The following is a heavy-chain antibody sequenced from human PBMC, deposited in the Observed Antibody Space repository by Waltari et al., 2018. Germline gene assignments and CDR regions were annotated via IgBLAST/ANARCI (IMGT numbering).Heavy chain of an antibody. CDR3: ARSREPRGAFDI. J-gene: IGHJ3*02. D-gene: IGHD1-26*01. V-gene: IGHV3-53*02. CDR2: IYSGGST. CDR1: GFTVSSNY. Sequence: EVQLVETGGGLIQPGGSMRLSCAASGFTVSSNYLSWVRQAPGKGLEWVSVIYSGGSTYYADSVKGRFTISRDNSKNTLYLQMNSLRAEDTAVYYCARSREPRGAFDIWGQGTMVTVSS.